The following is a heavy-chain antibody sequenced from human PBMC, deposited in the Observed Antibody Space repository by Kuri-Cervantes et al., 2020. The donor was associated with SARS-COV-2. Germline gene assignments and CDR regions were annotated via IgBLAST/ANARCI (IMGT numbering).Heavy chain of an antibody. D-gene: IGHD6-6*01. CDR1: GLTFSSYS. Sequence: GGSLRLSCAASGLTFSSYSMNWVRQAPGKGLEWVSSISSSSSYIYYADSVKGRFTISRDNAKNSLYLQMNSLRAEDTAVYYCARDGAARRLYMDVWGKGTTVTVSS. CDR2: ISSSSSYI. J-gene: IGHJ6*03. CDR3: ARDGAARRLYMDV. V-gene: IGHV3-21*01.